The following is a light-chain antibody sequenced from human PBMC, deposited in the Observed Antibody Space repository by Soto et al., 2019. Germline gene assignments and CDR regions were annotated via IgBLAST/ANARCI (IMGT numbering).Light chain of an antibody. J-gene: IGKJ2*01. CDR1: QFIDRW. Sequence: DIQMTQSPSTLSASVGDRVTITCRASQFIDRWLAWYQQKPGKAPQYLIFDASSLYGGVPLRFSGSGSGTEFTLTITSLQPDDSAIYYCLQYSGSSYTFGQGTNVEIK. CDR2: DAS. CDR3: LQYSGSSYT. V-gene: IGKV1-5*01.